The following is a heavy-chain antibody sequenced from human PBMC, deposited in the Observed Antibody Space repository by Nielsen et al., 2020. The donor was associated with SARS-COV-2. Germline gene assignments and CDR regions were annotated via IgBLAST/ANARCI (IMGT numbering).Heavy chain of an antibody. Sequence: GGSLRLSCAASGFTFSSYEMNWVRQAPGKGLEWVSYISSSGSTIYYADSVKGRFTISRDNAKNSLYLQMNSLRAEDTAVYYCARLSGSYQGYFDYWGQGTLVTVSS. V-gene: IGHV3-48*03. D-gene: IGHD1-26*01. CDR2: ISSSGSTI. J-gene: IGHJ4*02. CDR3: ARLSGSYQGYFDY. CDR1: GFTFSSYE.